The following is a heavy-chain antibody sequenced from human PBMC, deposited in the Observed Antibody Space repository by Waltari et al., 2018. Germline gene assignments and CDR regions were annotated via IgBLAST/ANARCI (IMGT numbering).Heavy chain of an antibody. J-gene: IGHJ4*02. Sequence: EVQLVESGGGLVKPGGSLRLSCEASGFTFSSYNMNWVRQAPGRGRGCVSSISSTSSYTNQADSGKGRVTMSRDNAKNSLYLQMNSLRAEDTAMYYCATGGWGFFLDHWGQGALVTVSS. CDR1: GFTFSSYN. V-gene: IGHV3-21*02. CDR2: ISSTSSYT. D-gene: IGHD7-27*01. CDR3: ATGGWGFFLDH.